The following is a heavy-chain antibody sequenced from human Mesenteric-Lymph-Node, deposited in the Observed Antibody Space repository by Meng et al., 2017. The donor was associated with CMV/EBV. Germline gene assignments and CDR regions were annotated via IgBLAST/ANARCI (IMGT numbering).Heavy chain of an antibody. CDR1: GFTFSRNN. Sequence: GESLKISCAASGFTFSRNNMHWVRQAPGKGLEWVAVILYDGSNGYYVESVKGRFTISRDNSKNPLYLQMNHLRPEDTALYFCAKDSGVETYYLDYWGQGTLVTVSS. V-gene: IGHV3-30*02. J-gene: IGHJ4*02. D-gene: IGHD3-3*01. CDR2: ILYDGSNG. CDR3: AKDSGVETYYLDY.